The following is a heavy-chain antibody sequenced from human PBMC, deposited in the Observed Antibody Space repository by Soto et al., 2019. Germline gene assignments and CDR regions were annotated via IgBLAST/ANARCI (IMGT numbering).Heavy chain of an antibody. V-gene: IGHV1-2*02. CDR3: TTDTKCSDGVCYPYYYGMDV. Sequence: ASVKVSCKASGYTLTGYYMHWVRQAPGQGLEGMGWINPNSGGTNYAQKFQGRVTMTRDTSISTAYMELSRLRSDDTAVYYCTTDTKCSDGVCYPYYYGMDVWGQGTTVTVSS. J-gene: IGHJ6*02. D-gene: IGHD2-8*01. CDR2: INPNSGGT. CDR1: GYTLTGYY.